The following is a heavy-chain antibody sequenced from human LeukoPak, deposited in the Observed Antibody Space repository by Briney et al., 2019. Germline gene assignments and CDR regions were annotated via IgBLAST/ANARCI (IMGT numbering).Heavy chain of an antibody. Sequence: GGSLRLSCVASGFTFSSYWMTWVRQAPGKGLEWVANINTDGIQIYYADSVKGRFTISRDNPKNSLYRQMNSLRAEDTAVYYCARELIAVAGTFDYWGQGTLVTVSS. D-gene: IGHD6-19*01. CDR1: GFTFSSYW. CDR3: ARELIAVAGTFDY. J-gene: IGHJ4*02. CDR2: INTDGIQI. V-gene: IGHV3-7*01.